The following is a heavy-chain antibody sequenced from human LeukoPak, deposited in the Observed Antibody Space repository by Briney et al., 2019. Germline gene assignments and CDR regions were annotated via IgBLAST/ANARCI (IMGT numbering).Heavy chain of an antibody. CDR3: AKGDGSGSYYNVPYFDY. V-gene: IGHV3-30*18. D-gene: IGHD3-10*01. J-gene: IGHJ4*02. Sequence: GGSLRLSCAASGFTFSSYGMHWVRQAPGKGLEWVAVISYDGSNKYYADSEKGRFTISRDNSKNTLYLQMNSLRAEDTAVYYCAKGDGSGSYYNVPYFDYWGQGTLVTVSS. CDR1: GFTFSSYG. CDR2: ISYDGSNK.